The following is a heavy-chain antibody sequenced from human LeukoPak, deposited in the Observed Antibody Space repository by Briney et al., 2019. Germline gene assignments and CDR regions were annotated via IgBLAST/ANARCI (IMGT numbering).Heavy chain of an antibody. CDR2: ISYDGSNK. CDR3: ARDPGFGELTYNWFDP. J-gene: IGHJ5*02. D-gene: IGHD3-10*01. CDR1: GFTFSSYA. V-gene: IGHV3-30-3*01. Sequence: PGGSLRLSCAASGFTFSSYAMHWVRQAPGKGLEWVAVISYDGSNKYYADSVKGRFTISRDNSKNTLYLQMNSLRAEDTAVYYCARDPGFGELTYNWFDPWGQGTLATVSS.